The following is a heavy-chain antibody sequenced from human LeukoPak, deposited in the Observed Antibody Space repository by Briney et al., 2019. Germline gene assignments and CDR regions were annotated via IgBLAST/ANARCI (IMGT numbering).Heavy chain of an antibody. CDR1: GFTFSSYS. CDR2: ISSSSSYI. CDR3: ARDLREMATRGVFDY. D-gene: IGHD5-24*01. V-gene: IGHV3-21*01. J-gene: IGHJ4*02. Sequence: GSLRLSCAASGFTFSSYSMNWVRQAPGKGLEWVSSISSSSSYIYYADSVKGRFTISRDNAKNSLYLQMNSLRAEDTAVYYCARDLREMATRGVFDYWGQGTLVTVSS.